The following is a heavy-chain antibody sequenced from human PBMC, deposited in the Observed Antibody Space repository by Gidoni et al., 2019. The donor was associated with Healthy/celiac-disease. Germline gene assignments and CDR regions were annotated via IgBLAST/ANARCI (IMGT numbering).Heavy chain of an antibody. V-gene: IGHV1-3*01. D-gene: IGHD6-13*01. J-gene: IGHJ5*02. CDR1: GYTFTSYA. CDR3: ARDLGAGTGWFDP. CDR2: INAGNGNT. Sequence: QVQLVQSGAEVKKPGASVKVSCKASGYTFTSYAMHWVRQAPGQRLEWMGWINAGNGNTKYSQKFQGRVTITRDTSASTAYMELSSLRSEDTAVYYCARDLGAGTGWFDPWGQGTLVTVSS.